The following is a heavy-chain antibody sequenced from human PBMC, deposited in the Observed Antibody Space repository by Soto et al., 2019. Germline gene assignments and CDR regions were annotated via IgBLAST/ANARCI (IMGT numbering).Heavy chain of an antibody. D-gene: IGHD3-3*01. Sequence: SETLSLTCTVSGGSISSSSYYWGWIRQPPGKGLEWIGSIYYSGSTYYNPSLKSRVTISVDTSKNQFSLKLSSVTAADTAVYYCARHPYYDFWSGYGENWFDPWGQGTLVTVSS. V-gene: IGHV4-39*01. CDR1: GGSISSSSYY. CDR3: ARHPYYDFWSGYGENWFDP. J-gene: IGHJ5*02. CDR2: IYYSGST.